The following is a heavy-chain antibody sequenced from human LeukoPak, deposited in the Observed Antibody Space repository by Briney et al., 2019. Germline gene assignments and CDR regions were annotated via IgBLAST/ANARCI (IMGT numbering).Heavy chain of an antibody. CDR3: AKDDAENYYYYYMDV. CDR2: IRHDGSNK. CDR1: GFTFSSYG. D-gene: IGHD2-2*01. J-gene: IGHJ6*03. Sequence: PSGGSLRLSCAASGFTFSSYGMHWIRQAPGKGLEWVAFIRHDGSNKYYADSVKGRFTISRDNSKNTLYLQMNSLRAEDTAVYYCAKDDAENYYYYYMDVWGKGTTVTISS. V-gene: IGHV3-30*02.